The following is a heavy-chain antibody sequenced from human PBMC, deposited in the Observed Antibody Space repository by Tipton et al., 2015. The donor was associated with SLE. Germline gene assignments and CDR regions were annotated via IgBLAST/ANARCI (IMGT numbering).Heavy chain of an antibody. V-gene: IGHV4-39*07. D-gene: IGHD4-23*01. Sequence: TLSLTCTVYGGSISSSSYYWGWIRPPPGKGLVWIGSLYYSGSTYYNPSRKSRVTISVATSKNQFSLKLSSVTAADTAVYYCARVDYGGNSVWYFDLWGRGTLVTVSS. J-gene: IGHJ2*01. CDR3: ARVDYGGNSVWYFDL. CDR1: GGSISSSSYY. CDR2: LYYSGST.